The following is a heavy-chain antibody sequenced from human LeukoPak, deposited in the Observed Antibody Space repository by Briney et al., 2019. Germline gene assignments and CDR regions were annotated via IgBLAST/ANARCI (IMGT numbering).Heavy chain of an antibody. CDR3: ARESITMIEAFDI. V-gene: IGHV4-61*02. CDR1: GGSISSGSYY. D-gene: IGHD3-22*01. CDR2: IYTSGST. Sequence: SETLSLTCTVSGGSISSGSYYWSWIRQPAGKGLEWIGRIYTSGSTNYNPSLKSRVTISVDTSKNQFSLKLSSVTAADTAVYYCARESITMIEAFDIWGQGKMVTVSS. J-gene: IGHJ3*02.